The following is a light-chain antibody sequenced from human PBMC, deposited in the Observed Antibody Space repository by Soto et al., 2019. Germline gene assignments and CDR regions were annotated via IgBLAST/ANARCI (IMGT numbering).Light chain of an antibody. CDR2: LGS. Sequence: DIVMTQSPLSLPVTPGEPASISCRSSQSLLHSNGYNYLDWYLQKPGQSPQLLIYLGSNRASGVPDRFSGSGSGTDFTLKISRVEAEDFGVYYCMQALQTPCTFGPGTKVDIK. J-gene: IGKJ3*01. V-gene: IGKV2-28*01. CDR1: QSLLHSNGYNY. CDR3: MQALQTPCT.